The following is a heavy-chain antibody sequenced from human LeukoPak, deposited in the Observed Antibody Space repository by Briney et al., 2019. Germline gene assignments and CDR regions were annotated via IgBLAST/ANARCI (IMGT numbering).Heavy chain of an antibody. V-gene: IGHV4-38-2*01. D-gene: IGHD1-1*01. CDR3: ARNVTAGFFDY. CDR1: GSSITCNYF. CDR2: IYHSWGL. Sequence: SEPLSLTCAVSGSSITCNYFWAWFRQPPGKGLEWIATIYHSWGLYFNPSLKSRVSISLDASNNQFFLKLASVTAADTAIYYCARNVTAGFFDYWGQGILITVSS. J-gene: IGHJ4*02.